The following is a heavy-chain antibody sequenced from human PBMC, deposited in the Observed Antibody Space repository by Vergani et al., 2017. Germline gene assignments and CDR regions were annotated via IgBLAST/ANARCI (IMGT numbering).Heavy chain of an antibody. V-gene: IGHV3-23*04. CDR3: ARSESHYYYDMDV. Sequence: EVQLVESGGGLVQPGGSLRLSCEASGFSFPGYAMSWVRQAPGKGLEWVSSVSGSSATPYYADSVKGRFTISRDNSKNTLYLQMNSLRAEDTAVYYCARSESHYYYDMDVWGKGTTVTVSS. CDR1: GFSFPGYA. CDR2: VSGSSATP. J-gene: IGHJ6*03.